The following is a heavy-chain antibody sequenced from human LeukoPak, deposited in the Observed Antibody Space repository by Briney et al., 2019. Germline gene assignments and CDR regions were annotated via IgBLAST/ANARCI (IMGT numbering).Heavy chain of an antibody. J-gene: IGHJ3*02. D-gene: IGHD3-22*01. Sequence: ASVKVSCKVSGYTLTELSMHWVRQAPGKGLEWMGGFDPEDGETIYAQKFQGRVTMTEDTSTDTAYMELSSLRSEDTAVYYCTYYYDSSGYYYGAFDIWGQGTMVTVSS. V-gene: IGHV1-24*01. CDR3: TYYYDSSGYYYGAFDI. CDR1: GYTLTELS. CDR2: FDPEDGET.